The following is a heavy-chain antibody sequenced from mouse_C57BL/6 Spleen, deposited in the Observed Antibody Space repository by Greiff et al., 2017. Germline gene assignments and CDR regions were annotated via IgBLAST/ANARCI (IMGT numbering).Heavy chain of an antibody. Sequence: VQLQQSGPELARPWASVKISCQAFYTFSRRVHFAIRDTNYWMQWVKQRPGTGLEWIGASYPGNGDTRYNQKFKGKATLNADKSASTAYMQLSRLTSEDSAVYYCARGAGDGDSFDYWGQGTTLTVSS. CDR2: GTGLEWIG. CDR1: YTFSRRVH. J-gene: IGHJ2*01. CDR3: SEDSAVYYCARGAGDGDSFDY. V-gene: IGHV1-87*01. D-gene: IGHD2-13*01.